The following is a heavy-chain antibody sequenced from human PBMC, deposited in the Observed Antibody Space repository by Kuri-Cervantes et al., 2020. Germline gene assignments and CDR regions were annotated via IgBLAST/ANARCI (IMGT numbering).Heavy chain of an antibody. CDR2: IRSSSSTI. J-gene: IGHJ3*02. D-gene: IGHD2-15*01. Sequence: GESLKISCAASGLTFSNYNMNWVRQAPGKGLEWVSYIRSSSSTIYYVDSVKGRFTISRDNAKNSLYLQMNSLRDEDTAVYYCARVDCRGYTCYVPSHGFDIWGQGTMVTVSS. CDR3: ARVDCRGYTCYVPSHGFDI. CDR1: GLTFSNYN. V-gene: IGHV3-48*02.